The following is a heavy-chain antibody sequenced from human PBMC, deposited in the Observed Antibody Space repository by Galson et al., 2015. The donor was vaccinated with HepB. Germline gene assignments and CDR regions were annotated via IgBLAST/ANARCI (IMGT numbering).Heavy chain of an antibody. CDR1: GYSFTSYF. CDR2: INPSDGSTTYTQIFQVT. D-gene: IGHD2-8*01. Sequence: SVKVSCKASGYSFTSYFMHWVRQAPGHGLEWIGIINPSDGSTTYTQIFQVTTYAQRFQGRVTITSDTSTSTVYLELTRLTSDDTAVFYCARGAYSGYGTSWFDYWGQGTLVTVSS. J-gene: IGHJ4*02. CDR3: ARGAYSGYGTSWFDY. V-gene: IGHV1-46*01.